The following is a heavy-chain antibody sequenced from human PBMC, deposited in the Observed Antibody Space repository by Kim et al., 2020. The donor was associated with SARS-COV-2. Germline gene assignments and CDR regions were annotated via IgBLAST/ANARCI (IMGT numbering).Heavy chain of an antibody. CDR3: ARGGLIIRLYYFDY. D-gene: IGHD3-3*01. CDR1: KYTFTGYY. CDR2: INPNSGDT. Sequence: ASVKVSCKTSKYTFTGYYMHWVRLAPGQGLEWLGWINPNSGDTKYAQKFQGRVTLTRDTSISTAYMELNRLRSDDTAVYYCARGGLIIRLYYFDYWGQGT. J-gene: IGHJ4*02. V-gene: IGHV1-2*02.